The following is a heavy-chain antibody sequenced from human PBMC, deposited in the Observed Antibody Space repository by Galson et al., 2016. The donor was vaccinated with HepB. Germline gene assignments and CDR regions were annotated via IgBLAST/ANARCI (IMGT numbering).Heavy chain of an antibody. CDR2: IRSTPYGGTT. V-gene: IGHV3-49*03. CDR1: GFTFGDHA. CDR3: TRVCYFGSGSLFSPDS. J-gene: IGHJ5*01. Sequence: SLRLSCAGFGFTFGDHAVSWFRQPPGKGLEWVGFIRSTPYGGTTDYAASVRGRFTISRDDSKSVAYLQMNSLRTEDTGVYYCTRVCYFGSGSLFSPDSWGQGTLVTVAS. D-gene: IGHD3-10*01.